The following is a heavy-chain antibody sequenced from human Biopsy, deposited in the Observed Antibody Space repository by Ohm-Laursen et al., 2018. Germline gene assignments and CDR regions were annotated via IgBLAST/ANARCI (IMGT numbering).Heavy chain of an antibody. J-gene: IGHJ4*02. V-gene: IGHV1-69*13. Sequence: SVKVSCKTSGGTFINYAISWVRQAPGQGLEWMGGIIPMFGTANYAQMFQGRVTISADESTSTSYMELSSLTTEDAAIYYCARGPHSGSHSCFDYWGRGTLVTVSS. CDR3: ARGPHSGSHSCFDY. CDR1: GGTFINYA. CDR2: IIPMFGTA. D-gene: IGHD1-26*01.